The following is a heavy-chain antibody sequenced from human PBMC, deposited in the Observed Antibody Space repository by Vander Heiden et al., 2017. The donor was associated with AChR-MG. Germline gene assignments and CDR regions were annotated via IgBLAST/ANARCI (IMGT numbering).Heavy chain of an antibody. D-gene: IGHD3-16*02. CDR3: VKEFDSVWGSYRPLDF. CDR1: GFIFNNFA. CDR2: ISGSGSHT. V-gene: IGHV3-23*01. Sequence: EVRLLETGGGLVQPWGSLRISCVGSGFIFNNFAMSWVRQAPGKGLEWLSSISGSGSHTFYADSVRGRFTISRDTSKNTLYLQMSSLQDGDTALYYCVKEFDSVWGSYRPLDFWGQGTLVTVSS. J-gene: IGHJ4*02.